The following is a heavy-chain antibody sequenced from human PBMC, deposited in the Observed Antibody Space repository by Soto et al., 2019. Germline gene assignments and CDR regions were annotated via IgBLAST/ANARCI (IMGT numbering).Heavy chain of an antibody. V-gene: IGHV4-59*11. Sequence: PSESLSLSCTVSGGSIRIPYWSWVRQAPGKGLEWIGHIYYRGSTTYNPSLRSRSTISVDTSNNQFSLKLNSVTTADTAVYYCARDGREASGMDVWGQGTKVTVSS. J-gene: IGHJ6*02. D-gene: IGHD1-26*01. CDR3: ARDGREASGMDV. CDR1: GGSIRIPY. CDR2: IYYRGST.